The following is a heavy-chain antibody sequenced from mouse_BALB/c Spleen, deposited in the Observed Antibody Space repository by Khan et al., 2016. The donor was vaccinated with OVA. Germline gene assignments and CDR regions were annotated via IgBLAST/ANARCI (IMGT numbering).Heavy chain of an antibody. J-gene: IGHJ3*01. CDR2: ILYSGST. V-gene: IGHV3-8*02. Sequence: EVQLQESGPSLVKPSQTLSLTCSVPGDSITSGYWCWIRKFPGNKLEYMGYILYSGSTYYNPSLKSRISITRHTSQNQYYLQLNSVTTEDTATYXCARSTYRYAFAYWGQGTLVTVSA. CDR3: ARSTYRYAFAY. CDR1: GDSITSGY. D-gene: IGHD2-14*01.